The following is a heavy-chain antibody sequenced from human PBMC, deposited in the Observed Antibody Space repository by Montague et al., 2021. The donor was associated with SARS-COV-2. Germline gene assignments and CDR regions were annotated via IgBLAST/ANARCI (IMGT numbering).Heavy chain of an antibody. J-gene: IGHJ2*01. Sequence: PALVKPTQTLTLTCTFSGFSVSTSGLCVSWIRQPPGKALEWLAPIDWDDDTYYSTSLKTRLAISKDTSKNQVVLTMTDTDPVDTGTYYCARIPEYSSGGGPDWYFDLWGRGTLVTVSS. D-gene: IGHD6-19*01. CDR1: GFSVSTSGLC. V-gene: IGHV2-70*01. CDR2: IDWDDDT. CDR3: ARIPEYSSGGGPDWYFDL.